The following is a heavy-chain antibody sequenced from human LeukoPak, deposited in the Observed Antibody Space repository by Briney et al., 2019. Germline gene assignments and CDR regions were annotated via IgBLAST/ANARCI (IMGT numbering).Heavy chain of an antibody. V-gene: IGHV3-30*18. CDR3: AKDKGIAAAYEAQYNWFDP. Sequence: GGSLRLSCAASGFTFSSYGMHWVRQAPSKGLEWVAVISYDGSNKYYADSVKGRFTISRDNSKNTLYLQMNSLRAEDTAVYYCAKDKGIAAAYEAQYNWFDPWGQGTLVTVSS. D-gene: IGHD6-13*01. CDR2: ISYDGSNK. J-gene: IGHJ5*02. CDR1: GFTFSSYG.